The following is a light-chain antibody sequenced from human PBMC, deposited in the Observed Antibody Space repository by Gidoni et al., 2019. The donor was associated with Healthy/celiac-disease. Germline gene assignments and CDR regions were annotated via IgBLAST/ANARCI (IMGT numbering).Light chain of an antibody. CDR2: GAS. CDR1: QSVSSN. J-gene: IGKJ4*01. CDR3: QQYNNWPPVT. Sequence: EIVLPQSPATLSVSPGERATLSCRASQSVSSNLAWYQQKPGQAPRLLIYGASTRATGIPARCSGSGSGTEFTLTISSLQSEDCAVYYCQQYNNWPPVTFGGGTKVEIK. V-gene: IGKV3-15*01.